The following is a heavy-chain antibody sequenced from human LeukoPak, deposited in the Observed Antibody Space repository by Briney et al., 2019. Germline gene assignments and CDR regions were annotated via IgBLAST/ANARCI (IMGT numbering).Heavy chain of an antibody. CDR1: GYTFTSYY. CDR3: ARAQFIYVWGSYRFGY. CDR2: INTNTGNP. D-gene: IGHD3-16*02. J-gene: IGHJ4*02. V-gene: IGHV7-4-1*02. Sequence: ASVKVSCKASGYTFTSYYMHWVRQAPGQGLEWMGWINTNTGNPTYAQGFTGRFVFSLDTSVSTAYLQISSLKAEDTAVYYCARAQFIYVWGSYRFGYWGQGTLVTVSS.